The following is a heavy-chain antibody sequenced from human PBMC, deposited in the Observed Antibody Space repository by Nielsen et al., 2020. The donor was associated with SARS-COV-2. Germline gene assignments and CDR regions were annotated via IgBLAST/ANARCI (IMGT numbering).Heavy chain of an antibody. J-gene: IGHJ3*02. CDR3: ARAFRDGYNYLAFDI. V-gene: IGHV4-39*07. D-gene: IGHD5-24*01. Sequence: SETLSLTCTVSGGSIITTSYYWGWIRQPPGKGLEWIGDVYHSGSTYYNASLKSRVTISVDTSKNEFSLKLTSVTAADTAVYYCARAFRDGYNYLAFDIWGRGTMVIVSS. CDR1: GGSIITTSYY. CDR2: VYHSGST.